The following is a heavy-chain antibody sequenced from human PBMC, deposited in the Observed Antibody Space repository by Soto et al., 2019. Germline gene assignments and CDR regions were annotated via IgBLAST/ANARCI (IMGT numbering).Heavy chain of an antibody. V-gene: IGHV3-23*01. Sequence: GGSLRLSCAASGFTFSSYAMSWVRQAPGKGLEWVSAISGSGGSTYYADSVKGRFTISRDNSKNTLYLQMNSLRAEDTAVYYCAKKLGLFMITFGGDGYWGQGTLVTVSS. J-gene: IGHJ4*02. D-gene: IGHD3-16*01. CDR2: ISGSGGST. CDR1: GFTFSSYA. CDR3: AKKLGLFMITFGGDGY.